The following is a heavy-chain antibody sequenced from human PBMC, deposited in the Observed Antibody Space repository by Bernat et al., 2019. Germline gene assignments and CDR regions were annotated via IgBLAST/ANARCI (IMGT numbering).Heavy chain of an antibody. CDR1: GFTFDDYA. D-gene: IGHD6-6*01. CDR3: AKDSRGSIADPYYYYGMDV. CDR2: ISGDGGCT. Sequence: EVQLVESGGGVVQPGGPLRLSCAASGFTFDDYAMHWVRQAPGKGLEWVSLISGDGGCTYYADSVRGRFTISRDNSKNSLYLQMNSLRTEDTASYYCAKDSRGSIADPYYYYGMDVWGQGTTVTVSS. J-gene: IGHJ6*02. V-gene: IGHV3-43*02.